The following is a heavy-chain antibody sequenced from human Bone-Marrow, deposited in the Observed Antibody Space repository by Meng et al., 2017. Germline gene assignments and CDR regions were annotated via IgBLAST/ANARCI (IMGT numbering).Heavy chain of an antibody. Sequence: GESLKISCAASAFTFSSFHMHWVRQAPGKGLEWVASISYDGNNKNYADSVIGRFTMSRDNSQNTLSLQMNSLTAEDTAVYYCARDHRPIGDPRNHFDYWGQGTLVTVSS. D-gene: IGHD1-14*01. CDR1: AFTFSSFH. J-gene: IGHJ4*02. CDR3: ARDHRPIGDPRNHFDY. V-gene: IGHV3-30*04. CDR2: ISYDGNNK.